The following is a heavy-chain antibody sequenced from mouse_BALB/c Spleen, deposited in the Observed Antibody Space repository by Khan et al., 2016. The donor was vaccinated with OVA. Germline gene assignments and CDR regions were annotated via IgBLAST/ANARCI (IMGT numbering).Heavy chain of an antibody. CDR2: IWGGGRT. CDR1: GFSLTGYG. J-gene: IGHJ4*01. D-gene: IGHD2-10*01. Sequence: QVQLKESGPGLVAPSQSLSITCTVSGFSLTGYGVNWVRQPPGKGLEWLGMIWGGGRTDYNSALKSRLSISKDNSKSQVFLKMNSLQTDDTARYYGARAYYGNYREAMDYWGQGTSVTVAS. V-gene: IGHV2-6-7*01. CDR3: ARAYYGNYREAMDY.